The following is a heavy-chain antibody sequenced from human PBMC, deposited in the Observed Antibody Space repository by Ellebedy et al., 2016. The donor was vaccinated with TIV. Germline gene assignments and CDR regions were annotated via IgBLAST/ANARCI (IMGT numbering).Heavy chain of an antibody. V-gene: IGHV3-30*12. CDR1: GFTFSSYG. Sequence: GESLKISXAASGFTFSSYGMHWVRQAPGKGLEWVAVISYDGSNKYYADSVKGRFTISRDNARNSHFLQMNMLRSEDTAVYYCATGGYRYESWGQGTLVTVSS. CDR3: ATGGYRYES. CDR2: ISYDGSNK. J-gene: IGHJ5*02. D-gene: IGHD5-12*01.